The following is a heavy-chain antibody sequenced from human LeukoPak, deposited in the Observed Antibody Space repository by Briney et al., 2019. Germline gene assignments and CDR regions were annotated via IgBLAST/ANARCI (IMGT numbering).Heavy chain of an antibody. J-gene: IGHJ5*02. CDR2: IYTSGST. D-gene: IGHD2-15*01. CDR3: ARARSGLSGWFDP. Sequence: PSETLSLTCTVSGGSISSGSYYWSWIRQPAGKGLEWIGRIYTSGSTNYNPSLKSRVTISVDTSKNQFSLKLSSVTAADTAVYYCARARSGLSGWFDPRGQGTLVTVSS. CDR1: GGSISSGSYY. V-gene: IGHV4-61*02.